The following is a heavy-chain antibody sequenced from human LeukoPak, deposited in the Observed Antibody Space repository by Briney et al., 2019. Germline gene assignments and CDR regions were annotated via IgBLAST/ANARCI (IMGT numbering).Heavy chain of an antibody. V-gene: IGHV3-23*01. CDR2: ISGSGGTT. CDR3: AKRHSSSWYNFEY. Sequence: GGSLRLSCAASGFTFSSHAMSWVRQAPGKGLEWVSTISGSGGTTYYADSVKGPFTISRDNSKKTLYLQVHSLRAEDTAIYYCAKRHSSSWYNFEYWGQGTLVTVSS. D-gene: IGHD6-13*01. CDR1: GFTFSSHA. J-gene: IGHJ4*02.